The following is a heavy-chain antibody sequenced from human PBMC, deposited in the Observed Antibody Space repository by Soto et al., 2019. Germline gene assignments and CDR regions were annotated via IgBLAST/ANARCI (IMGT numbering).Heavy chain of an antibody. CDR2: ISSSGSTI. V-gene: IGHV3-11*01. CDR1: GFTFSDYY. D-gene: IGHD3-16*02. J-gene: IGHJ4*02. Sequence: GGSLRLSCAASGFTFSDYYMSWIRQAPGKGLEWVSYISSSGSTIYYADSVKGRFTISRDNAKNSLYLQMNSLRAEDTAVYYCASSVYYDYVWGSYRPFAIDYWGQGTLVTVSS. CDR3: ASSVYYDYVWGSYRPFAIDY.